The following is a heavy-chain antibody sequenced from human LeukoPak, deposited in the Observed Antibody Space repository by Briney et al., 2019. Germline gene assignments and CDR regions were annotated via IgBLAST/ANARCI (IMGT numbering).Heavy chain of an antibody. Sequence: PSETLSLTCAVYGGSFSGYFWNWIRQPPGKGLEWIGSIYYSGSTYYNPSLKSRVTISVDTSKNQFSLKLSSVTAADTAVYYCARHLELAPQIWGQGTMVTVSS. CDR3: ARHLELAPQI. CDR2: IYYSGST. V-gene: IGHV4-34*01. CDR1: GGSFSGYF. J-gene: IGHJ3*02. D-gene: IGHD1-1*01.